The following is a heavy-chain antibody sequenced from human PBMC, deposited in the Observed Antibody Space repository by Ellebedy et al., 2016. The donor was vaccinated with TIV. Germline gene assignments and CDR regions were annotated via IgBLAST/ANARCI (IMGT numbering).Heavy chain of an antibody. J-gene: IGHJ4*02. Sequence: ASVKVSCKASGGTFSSYAISWVRQAPGQGLEWMGWISAYNGNTNYAQKLQGRVTITRDTSASTAYMELSSLRSEDTAVYYCARDSGYSYGLVIPDWGQGTLVTVSS. V-gene: IGHV1-18*01. CDR1: GGTFSSYA. CDR3: ARDSGYSYGLVIPD. D-gene: IGHD5-18*01. CDR2: ISAYNGNT.